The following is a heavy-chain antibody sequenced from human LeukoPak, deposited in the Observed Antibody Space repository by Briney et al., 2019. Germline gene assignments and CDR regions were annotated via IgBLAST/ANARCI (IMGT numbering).Heavy chain of an antibody. D-gene: IGHD3-10*01. Sequence: GESLKISCKGSGYSFTSYWIGWVRQMPGKGLEWMGIIYPGDSDTRYSPSFQGQVTISADKSISTAYLQWSSLKASDTAMYYCARDNPRSRSGWFGELGPDYWGQGTLVTVSS. V-gene: IGHV5-51*01. CDR1: GYSFTSYW. J-gene: IGHJ4*02. CDR2: IYPGDSDT. CDR3: ARDNPRSRSGWFGELGPDY.